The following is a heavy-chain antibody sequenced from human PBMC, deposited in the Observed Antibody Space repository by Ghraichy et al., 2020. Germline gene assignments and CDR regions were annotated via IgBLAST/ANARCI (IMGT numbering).Heavy chain of an antibody. CDR3: ARDTKMDQWLVSLPAYYFDY. Sequence: GGSLRLSCAASGFTFSSYSMNWVRQAPGKGLEWVSYISSSSSTIYYADSVKGRFTISRDNAKNSLYLQMNSLRDEDTAVYYCARDTKMDQWLVSLPAYYFDYWGQGTLVTVSS. D-gene: IGHD6-19*01. V-gene: IGHV3-48*02. CDR2: ISSSSSTI. J-gene: IGHJ4*02. CDR1: GFTFSSYS.